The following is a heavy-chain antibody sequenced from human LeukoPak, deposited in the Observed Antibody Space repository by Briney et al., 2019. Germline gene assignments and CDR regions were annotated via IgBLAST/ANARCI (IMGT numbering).Heavy chain of an antibody. J-gene: IGHJ4*02. CDR2: IIPILCTA. Sequence: PVKVSCKASGGTFSSYAISWVRQAPGQGLDWMGGIIPILCTANYAQKFQGSVTITTDESTSTAYMELSSLRSEDAAVYYCASPNSYYYDSSGYYRYWGKGTLVTVSS. V-gene: IGHV1-69*05. D-gene: IGHD3-22*01. CDR3: ASPNSYYYDSSGYYRY. CDR1: GGTFSSYA.